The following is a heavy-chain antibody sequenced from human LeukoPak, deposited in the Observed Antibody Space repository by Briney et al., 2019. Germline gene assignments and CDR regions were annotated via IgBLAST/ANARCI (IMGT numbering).Heavy chain of an antibody. D-gene: IGHD3-9*01. J-gene: IGHJ4*02. CDR3: ARRLRYFWFYY. CDR1: GFTFDVYR. CDR2: NNRNRGST. Sequence: TGGPLRLSCAPSGFTFDVYRMSGARQARGRGGGCVSGNNRNRGSTGYADSVKGRSTIYTDNANNSLYLQMNSQSAEDTAFYYYARRLRYFWFYYWGQGTLVTVSS. V-gene: IGHV3-20*04.